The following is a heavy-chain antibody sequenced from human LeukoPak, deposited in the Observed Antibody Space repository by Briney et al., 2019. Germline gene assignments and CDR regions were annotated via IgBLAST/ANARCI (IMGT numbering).Heavy chain of an antibody. CDR2: INPNSGVT. J-gene: IGHJ4*02. D-gene: IGHD5-24*01. V-gene: IGHV1-2*02. CDR1: GYTFTGYY. Sequence: ASVKVSCKASGYTFTGYYMHWVRQAPGQGLEWMGWINPNSGVTNYAQKFQGRVTMTSDTSINTAYMELSRLISDDTAVYYCAGDGYNSRRFFDYWGQGTLVTVSS. CDR3: AGDGYNSRRFFDY.